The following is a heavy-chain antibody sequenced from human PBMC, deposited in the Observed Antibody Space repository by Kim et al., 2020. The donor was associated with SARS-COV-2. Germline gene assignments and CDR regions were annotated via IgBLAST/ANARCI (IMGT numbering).Heavy chain of an antibody. CDR2: INSDGSRT. CDR1: GFTFSTYW. CDR3: ARPSSISCPCYYMDV. D-gene: IGHD2-2*01. Sequence: GGSLRLSCAASGFTFSTYWMYWVRQAPGKGLVWVSRINSDGSRTNDAESVKGRFTISRDNAKNTLYLQMNSLRVEDTAVYYCARPSSISCPCYYMDVWGKGTRVSVS. J-gene: IGHJ6*03. V-gene: IGHV3-74*01.